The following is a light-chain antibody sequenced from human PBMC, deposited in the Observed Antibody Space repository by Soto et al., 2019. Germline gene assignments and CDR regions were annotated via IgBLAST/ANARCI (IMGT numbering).Light chain of an antibody. V-gene: IGKV1-6*01. CDR2: DTS. Sequence: AIQMTQSPSTLSVSVGDGVTITCRASQGIRNYLAWYQQKPGKAPTLLIYDTSTLDSGVPSRFSGSGFGTDFTLTISSLQSEDFATYYCLQYYTYPCTFGEGTKVDIK. CDR1: QGIRNY. J-gene: IGKJ1*01. CDR3: LQYYTYPCT.